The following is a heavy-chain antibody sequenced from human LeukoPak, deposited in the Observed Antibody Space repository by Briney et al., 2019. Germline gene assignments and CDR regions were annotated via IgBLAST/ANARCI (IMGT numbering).Heavy chain of an antibody. CDR2: IDPRDSST. J-gene: IGHJ4*02. D-gene: IGHD6-19*01. CDR1: GYTFTNYR. CDR3: ARHQQWLGFDY. Sequence: GESLKISCKGSGYTFTNYRITWVRQMPGKGLEWMGRIDPRDSSTNYSPSFQGHVTISADKFISTAHLHWSSLKASDTAVYYCARHQQWLGFDYWGQGTLVTVSS. V-gene: IGHV5-10-1*01.